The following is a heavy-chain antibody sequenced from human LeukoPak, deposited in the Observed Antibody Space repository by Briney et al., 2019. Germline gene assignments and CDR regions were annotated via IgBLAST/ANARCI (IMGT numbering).Heavy chain of an antibody. J-gene: IGHJ4*02. CDR1: GLTFSSYA. Sequence: GGSLRLSCAAYGLTFSSYAMHWVRPAPGKGLEWVAVISYDGSNKYYADSVKGRFTISRDNSKTALYLQMNSLRAEDTAVYYCARGFSSSWEGDFDYWGQGNLVTVSS. CDR3: ARGFSSSWEGDFDY. CDR2: ISYDGSNK. V-gene: IGHV3-30*01. D-gene: IGHD6-6*01.